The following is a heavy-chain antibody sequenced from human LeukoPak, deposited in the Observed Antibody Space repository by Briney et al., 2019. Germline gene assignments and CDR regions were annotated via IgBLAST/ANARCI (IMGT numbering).Heavy chain of an antibody. CDR3: ARHSGSGSYYRY. CDR1: GGSIDSGGFS. CDR2: IYYSGAT. Sequence: PSETLSLTCAVSGGSIDSGGFSWTWIRQPPGKGLEWIGYIYYSGATSYNPSLKSRVTISVDNVKNEFALELQSVTAADTAVYYCARHSGSGSYYRYWGQGTLVTVSS. J-gene: IGHJ4*02. V-gene: IGHV4-30-2*01. D-gene: IGHD3-10*01.